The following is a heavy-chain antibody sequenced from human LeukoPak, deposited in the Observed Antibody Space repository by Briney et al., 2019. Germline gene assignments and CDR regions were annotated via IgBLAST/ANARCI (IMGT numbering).Heavy chain of an antibody. CDR1: GYTFTGYY. Sequence: ASVKVSCKASGYTFTGYYMHWVRQAPGQGLEWMGWISAYNGNTNYAQKLQGRVTMTTDTSTSTAYMELRSLRSDDTAVYYCARFDSRRGFGELWGQGTLVTVSS. J-gene: IGHJ4*02. CDR2: ISAYNGNT. V-gene: IGHV1-18*04. D-gene: IGHD3-10*01. CDR3: ARFDSRRGFGEL.